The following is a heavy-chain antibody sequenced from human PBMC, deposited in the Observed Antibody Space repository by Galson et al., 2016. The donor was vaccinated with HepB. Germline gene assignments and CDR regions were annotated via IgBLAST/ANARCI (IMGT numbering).Heavy chain of an antibody. J-gene: IGHJ6*02. D-gene: IGHD2-21*01. CDR1: GFGFSNCY. CDR2: ITNNHDGNGA. CDR3: ARLDWYHMDV. V-gene: IGHV3-11*01. Sequence: SLRLSCAASGFGFSNCYMSWVRQAPGKGLEWLSYITNNHDGNGAYYTYSVKGRFTNSRDNSKNLLFLEINSLRVEDTAVYYCARLDWYHMDVWGQGTTVTVSS.